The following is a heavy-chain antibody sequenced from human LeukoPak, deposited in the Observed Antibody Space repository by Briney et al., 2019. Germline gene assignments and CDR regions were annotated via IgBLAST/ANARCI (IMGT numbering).Heavy chain of an antibody. V-gene: IGHV3-30*02. D-gene: IGHD5-12*01. J-gene: IGHJ6*03. CDR1: GFTFSSYG. Sequence: GSLILSCAASGFTFSSYGMHWVRQAPGKGLEWVAFIRYDGSNKYYADSVKGRFTISRDNSKNTLYLQMNSLRAEDTAVYYCAKQLVATGRTYYYYMDVWGKGTTVTISS. CDR2: IRYDGSNK. CDR3: AKQLVATGRTYYYYMDV.